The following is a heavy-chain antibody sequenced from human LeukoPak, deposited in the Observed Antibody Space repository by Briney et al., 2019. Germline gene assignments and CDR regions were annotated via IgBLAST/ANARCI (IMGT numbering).Heavy chain of an antibody. CDR3: AGGYCSSTSCLPSY. CDR2: IIPIFGTA. V-gene: IGHV1-69*01. CDR1: GGTFSSYA. Sequence: SVTVSCKASGGTFSSYAISWVRQAPGQGLEWMGGIIPIFGTANYAQKFQGRVTITADGSTSTAYMELSSLRSEDTAVYYCAGGYCSSTSCLPSYWGQGTLVTVSS. D-gene: IGHD2-2*01. J-gene: IGHJ4*02.